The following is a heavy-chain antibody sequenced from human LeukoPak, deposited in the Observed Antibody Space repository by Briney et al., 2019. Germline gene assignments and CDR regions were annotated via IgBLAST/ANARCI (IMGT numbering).Heavy chain of an antibody. CDR3: ARQGTYTATFDY. CDR1: GGSMSSFC. J-gene: IGHJ4*02. Sequence: SETLSLTCTVSGGSMSSFCCRWIRQPPGKRLEWIGYIYYSGSTNYNPSLKSRVTISIDTSRNQFSLELSSVTAADAAVYYCARQGTYTATFDYWGQGSLVTVSS. D-gene: IGHD5-18*01. CDR2: IYYSGST. V-gene: IGHV4-59*08.